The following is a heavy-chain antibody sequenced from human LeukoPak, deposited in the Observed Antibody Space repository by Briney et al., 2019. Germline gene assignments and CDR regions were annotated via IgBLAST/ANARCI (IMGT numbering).Heavy chain of an antibody. CDR2: ISSSGSTI. J-gene: IGHJ4*02. Sequence: GGSLRLSCAASGFTFSDYYMSWIRQAPGKGLEWVSYISSSGSTIYYADSVKGRFTISRDNAKNSLYLQMNSLGAEDTAVYYCARVWGYCSGGTCYSIPFGYWGQGTLVTVSS. V-gene: IGHV3-11*04. CDR1: GFTFSDYY. D-gene: IGHD2-15*01. CDR3: ARVWGYCSGGTCYSIPFGY.